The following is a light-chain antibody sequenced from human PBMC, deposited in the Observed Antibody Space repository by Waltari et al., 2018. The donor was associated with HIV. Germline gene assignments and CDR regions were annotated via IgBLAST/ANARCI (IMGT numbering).Light chain of an antibody. CDR3: AAYDDNLPGWM. Sequence: QSVLTQPPSASGTPGQRVTISCSGSSSNIGSNSVFWYQQFPGTAPKVRIYRNDQRPSGVPDRFSASRSGTSASRVISGLRSEDEADYYCAAYDDNLPGWMFGGGTKLTAL. J-gene: IGLJ3*02. V-gene: IGLV1-47*01. CDR2: RND. CDR1: SSNIGSNS.